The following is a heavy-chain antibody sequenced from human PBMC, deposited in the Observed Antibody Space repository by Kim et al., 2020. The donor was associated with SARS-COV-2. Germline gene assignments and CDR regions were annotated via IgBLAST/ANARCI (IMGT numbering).Heavy chain of an antibody. V-gene: IGHV3-33*06. D-gene: IGHD6-13*01. CDR3: AKESIAAAGTGGSFDY. Sequence: GGSLRLSCAASGFTFSSYGMHWVRQAPGKGLEWVAVIWYDGSNKYYADSVKGRFTISRDNSKNTLYLQMNSLRAEETAVYYCAKESIAAAGTGGSFDYWG. J-gene: IGHJ4*01. CDR2: IWYDGSNK. CDR1: GFTFSSYG.